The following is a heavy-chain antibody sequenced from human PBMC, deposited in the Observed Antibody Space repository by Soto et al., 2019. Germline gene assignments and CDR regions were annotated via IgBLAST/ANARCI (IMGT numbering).Heavy chain of an antibody. J-gene: IGHJ4*02. CDR2: IYYSGST. D-gene: IGHD4-17*01. CDR1: GGSISSYY. CDR3: ASNYGDYAQLSN. Sequence: SETLSLTCTVSGGSISSYYWSWIRQPPGKGLEWIGYIYYSGSTNYNPSLKSRVTISLDTSKNQFSLKLSSVTAADTAVYYCASNYGDYAQLSNWGQGTLVTVSS. V-gene: IGHV4-59*01.